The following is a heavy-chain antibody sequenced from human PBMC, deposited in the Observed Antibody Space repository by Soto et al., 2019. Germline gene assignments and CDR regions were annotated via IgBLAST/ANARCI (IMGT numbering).Heavy chain of an antibody. Sequence: EVQLVESGGGLVQPGGSLRLSCAASGFTVNSNYMRWVRQAPGKGLEWVSVIYSYGSTYYADSVKGRFIISIDNSNNTLYVPMNRLRAEDTAVYYCAPLTNYDILTGFYPCWGQGTLVTVSS. D-gene: IGHD3-9*01. CDR3: APLTNYDILTGFYPC. J-gene: IGHJ4*02. CDR2: IYSYGST. V-gene: IGHV3-66*01. CDR1: GFTVNSNY.